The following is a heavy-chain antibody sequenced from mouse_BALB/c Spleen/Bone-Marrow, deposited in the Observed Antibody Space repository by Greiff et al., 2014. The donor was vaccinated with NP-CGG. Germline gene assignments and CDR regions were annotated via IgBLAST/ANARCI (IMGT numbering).Heavy chain of an antibody. CDR3: AVYGGYSFPH. CDR1: GYSFTSGY. CDR2: ISYNGNT. V-gene: IGHV3-8*02. Sequence: VQLQQSGPSLVKPSQSLSLTCSVSGYSFTSGYWNWVRKFPGNKLEYMGYISYNGNTYYNPSLKSRISITRDTSKNQYYLQLKSVTTEDTTTYYCAVYGGYSFPHWGQGTLVTVSA. D-gene: IGHD2-3*01. J-gene: IGHJ3*01.